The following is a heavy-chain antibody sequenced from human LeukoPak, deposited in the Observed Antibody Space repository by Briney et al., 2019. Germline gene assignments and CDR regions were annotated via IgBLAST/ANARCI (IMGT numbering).Heavy chain of an antibody. CDR3: ARGYSSGWYVDY. Sequence: PSETLSLTCTVSGGSVSSGSYYWSWIRQPPGKGLEWIGYIYYSGSTNYNPSPKSRVTISVDTSKNQFSLKLSSVTAADTAVYYCARGYSSGWYVDYWGQGTLVTVSS. CDR1: GGSVSSGSYY. J-gene: IGHJ4*02. V-gene: IGHV4-61*01. D-gene: IGHD6-19*01. CDR2: IYYSGST.